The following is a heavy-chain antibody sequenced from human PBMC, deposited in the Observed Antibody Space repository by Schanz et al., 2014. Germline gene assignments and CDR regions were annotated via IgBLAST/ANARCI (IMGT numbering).Heavy chain of an antibody. Sequence: QVHLLESGGGLVEPGGSLRLSCAASGFPFSDYFMAWIRQPPGRGLEWVSYIGNGGVTIYYADSVKGRFTISRDNSKNTLYLQMNSLRAEDTAVYYCAKVRYSSGWRGDYFDEWGQGTLVTVAS. CDR3: AKVRYSSGWRGDYFDE. V-gene: IGHV3-11*01. D-gene: IGHD6-25*01. CDR1: GFPFSDYF. J-gene: IGHJ4*02. CDR2: IGNGGVTI.